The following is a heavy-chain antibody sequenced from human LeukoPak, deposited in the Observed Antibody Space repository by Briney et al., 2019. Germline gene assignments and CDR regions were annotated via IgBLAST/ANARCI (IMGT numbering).Heavy chain of an antibody. CDR2: ISAYTGNT. Sequence: ASVKVSCKASGYAITSYGMSWLRQALGQGLEWMGWISAYTGNTKYAQNFQGRVTMTTDTSTSTAYMELRSLRSDDTAVYYCARGKYRSDTDALDIWGPGTMVTVSS. CDR1: GYAITSYG. V-gene: IGHV1-18*01. J-gene: IGHJ3*02. CDR3: ARGKYRSDTDALDI. D-gene: IGHD6-19*01.